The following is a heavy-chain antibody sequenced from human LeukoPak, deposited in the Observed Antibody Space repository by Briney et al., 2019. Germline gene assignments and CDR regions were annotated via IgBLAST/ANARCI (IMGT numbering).Heavy chain of an antibody. D-gene: IGHD1-14*01. CDR1: GFTFSSYG. J-gene: IGHJ5*02. Sequence: GGSLSLSCAASGFTFSSYGMHWVRQAPGKGLGWVAFIRYDGSNKYYADSVKGRFTISRDNSKYTLYLQMNSLRAEDTSIYFCAKDTTPPKAGFDPWGQGTLVTVSS. V-gene: IGHV3-30*02. CDR3: AKDTTPPKAGFDP. CDR2: IRYDGSNK.